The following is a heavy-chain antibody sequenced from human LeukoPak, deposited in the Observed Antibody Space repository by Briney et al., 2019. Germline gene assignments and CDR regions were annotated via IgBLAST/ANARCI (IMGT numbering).Heavy chain of an antibody. J-gene: IGHJ5*02. CDR1: GYTFRSYY. CDR3: ARAKQLVAGFDP. V-gene: IGHV1-2*02. CDR2: INPNSGGT. D-gene: IGHD6-13*01. Sequence: ASVKVSCKASGYTFRSYYMHWVRQAPGQGLEWMGWINPNSGGTNYAQKFQGRVTMTRDTSISTAYMELSRLRSDDTAVYYCARAKQLVAGFDPWGQGTLVTVSS.